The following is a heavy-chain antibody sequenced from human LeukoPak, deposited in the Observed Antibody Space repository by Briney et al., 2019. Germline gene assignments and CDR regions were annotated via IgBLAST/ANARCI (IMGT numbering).Heavy chain of an antibody. CDR1: GYTFTSYG. J-gene: IGHJ6*02. V-gene: IGHV1-69*13. D-gene: IGHD2-2*02. CDR3: ARDRYCSSTSCYTYYYYGMDV. CDR2: IIPIFGTA. Sequence: GASVKVSCKASGYTFTSYGISWVRQAPGQGLEWMGGIIPIFGTANYAQKFQGRVTITADESTSTAYMELSSLRSEDTAVYYCARDRYCSSTSCYTYYYYGMDVWGQGTTVTVSS.